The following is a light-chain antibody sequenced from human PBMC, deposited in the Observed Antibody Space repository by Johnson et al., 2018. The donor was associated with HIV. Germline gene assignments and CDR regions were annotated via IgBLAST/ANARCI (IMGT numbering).Light chain of an antibody. CDR2: EHN. CDR1: SSNIGSNY. V-gene: IGLV1-51*02. J-gene: IGLJ1*01. Sequence: QSVLTQPPSVSAAPGQKVTISCSRSSSNIGSNYVSWYQQLPGTAPKLLIYEHNKLPSGIPDRFSGSKSGTSATLGITGLQTGDEADYYCETWDSSRTGVFGTGTKVTVL. CDR3: ETWDSSRTGV.